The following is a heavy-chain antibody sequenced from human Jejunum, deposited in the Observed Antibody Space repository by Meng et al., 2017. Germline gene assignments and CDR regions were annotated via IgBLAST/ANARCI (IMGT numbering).Heavy chain of an antibody. Sequence: HVPLEGAGPGLVEPPGTLSLTCAVSGDFPSSSDRWTWVRQAPGRGLEWIGEVWHSGATYYNPSLESRLTISIDTSNNRFSLELSSATAADTAVYYCARGVLERYFDYWGQGALVTVSS. CDR1: GDFPSSSDR. J-gene: IGHJ4*02. CDR2: VWHSGAT. D-gene: IGHD3-10*01. V-gene: IGHV4-4*03. CDR3: ARGVLERYFDY.